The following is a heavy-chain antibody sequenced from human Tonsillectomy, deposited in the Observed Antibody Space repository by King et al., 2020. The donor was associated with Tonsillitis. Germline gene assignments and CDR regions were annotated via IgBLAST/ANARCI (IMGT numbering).Heavy chain of an antibody. V-gene: IGHV3-33*01. CDR1: GFTFSTYG. D-gene: IGHD1/OR15-1a*01. CDR2: IWSDGRNK. CDR3: ARGATGPTY. Sequence: VQLVESGGGVVQPGRSLRLSCAASGFTFSTYGMHWVRQAPGKGLQGVAVIWSDGRNKYYADAGKGRFTISRDNSKNTLYLQMNSLRAEDTAVYYCARGATGPTYWGQGTLVTVSS. J-gene: IGHJ4*02.